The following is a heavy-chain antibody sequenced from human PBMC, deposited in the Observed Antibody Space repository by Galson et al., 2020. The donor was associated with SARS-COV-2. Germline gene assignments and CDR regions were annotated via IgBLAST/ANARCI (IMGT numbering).Heavy chain of an antibody. CDR2: INHSGST. Sequence: SETLSITCAVYGGSFSGYYWSWIRQPPGKGLEWIGEINHSGSTNYNPSLKSRVTISVDTSKNQFSLKLSSVTAADTAVYYCARLRGYSSRQPLYFGLPGVNWFDPWGQGTLVTVSS. V-gene: IGHV4-34*01. D-gene: IGHD6-13*01. J-gene: IGHJ5*02. CDR3: ARLRGYSSRQPLYFGLPGVNWFDP. CDR1: GGSFSGYY.